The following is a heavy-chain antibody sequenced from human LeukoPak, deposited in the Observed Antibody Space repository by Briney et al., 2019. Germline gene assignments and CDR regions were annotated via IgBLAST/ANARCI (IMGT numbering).Heavy chain of an antibody. CDR3: ARALGSIDY. D-gene: IGHD3-10*01. CDR1: GFIFSSYA. V-gene: IGHV3-30-3*01. Sequence: GGSLRLSCAASGFIFSSYAMHWVRQAPGKGLEWVAVISYDGSNKYYADSVKGRFTISRDNSKNTLYVQMNSLRAEDTAVYYCARALGSIDYWGQGTLVTVSS. CDR2: ISYDGSNK. J-gene: IGHJ4*02.